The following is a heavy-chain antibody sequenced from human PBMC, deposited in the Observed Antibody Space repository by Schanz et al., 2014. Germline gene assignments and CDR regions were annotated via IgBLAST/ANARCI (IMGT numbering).Heavy chain of an antibody. J-gene: IGHJ4*02. V-gene: IGHV3-30*03. D-gene: IGHD3-16*01. CDR3: ARDYAGFDC. CDR2: ISYDGSNK. Sequence: QVQLVESGGGVVQPGGSLRLSCAASGFTFSFSGMQWVRQAPGKGLEWVAVISYDGSNKYYADSVKGRFTISRDNSKNTLYLQMNSLRIDDTAVYYCARDYAGFDCWGQGSLVTVSS. CDR1: GFTFSFSG.